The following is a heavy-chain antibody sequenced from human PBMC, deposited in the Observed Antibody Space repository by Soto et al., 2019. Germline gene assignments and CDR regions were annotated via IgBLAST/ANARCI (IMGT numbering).Heavy chain of an antibody. J-gene: IGHJ4*02. D-gene: IGHD2-15*01. V-gene: IGHV3-21*01. CDR3: AGASVGTTPGLDY. CDR2: ISTSSTYI. Sequence: EVQLVESGGGLVKPGGSLRFTCAASGFTFSNCNMFWVRQAPGKGLEWVSSISTSSTYIYYAESVKGRFTISRDNAKSSLYLQMTGLRAEDPAVYYCAGASVGTTPGLDYWGQGTLVTVSS. CDR1: GFTFSNCN.